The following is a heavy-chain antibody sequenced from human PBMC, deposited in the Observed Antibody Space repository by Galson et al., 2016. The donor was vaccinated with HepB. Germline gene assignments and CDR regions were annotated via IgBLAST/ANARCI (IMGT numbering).Heavy chain of an antibody. Sequence: SLRLSCAASGFTFSSYWMTWVRQAPGKGLEWVANIKQDGSEKYYVDSVKGRFTISRASAKNSLYLQMNSLRAEDTAVYYCARALVSFYDSSGYYYVMPHDAFDIWGQGTVVTVSS. CDR2: IKQDGSEK. D-gene: IGHD3-22*01. CDR3: ARALVSFYDSSGYYYVMPHDAFDI. V-gene: IGHV3-7*03. J-gene: IGHJ3*02. CDR1: GFTFSSYW.